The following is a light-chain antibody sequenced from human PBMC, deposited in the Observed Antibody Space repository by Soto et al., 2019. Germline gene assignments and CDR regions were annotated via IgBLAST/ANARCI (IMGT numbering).Light chain of an antibody. CDR3: QQYGSSRT. J-gene: IGKJ1*01. CDR1: QSVSSSY. V-gene: IGKV3-20*01. CDR2: GAS. Sequence: EIVLTQSPGTLSLSPGERATLSCRASQSVSSSYLAWYQQKPGQAPRLLIYGASSRATGIPDRFSGSGSGKDFTLTISRLDPEDFAVYYCQQYGSSRTFGQGTKVEIK.